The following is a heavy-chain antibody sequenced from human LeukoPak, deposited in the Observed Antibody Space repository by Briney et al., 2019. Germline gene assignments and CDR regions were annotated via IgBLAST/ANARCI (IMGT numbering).Heavy chain of an antibody. V-gene: IGHV1-2*02. Sequence: ASVKVSCKASEYTFSVYHIHWVRLAPGQGLEWMGWFNPRSGGTNYAQRFQDRVTMTRDTSISTAYMEVSSLRSDDTAVYYCARSTDIVATSGADYWGQGTLVTVSS. CDR1: EYTFSVYH. D-gene: IGHD5-12*01. CDR3: ARSTDIVATSGADY. CDR2: FNPRSGGT. J-gene: IGHJ4*02.